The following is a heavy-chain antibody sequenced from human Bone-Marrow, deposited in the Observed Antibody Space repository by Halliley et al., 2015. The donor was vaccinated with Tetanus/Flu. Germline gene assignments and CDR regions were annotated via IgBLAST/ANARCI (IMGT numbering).Heavy chain of an antibody. CDR3: ARDRREYSSSLHGMDV. J-gene: IGHJ6*02. CDR2: VYYSGST. Sequence: YVYYSGSTNYNPPLKSRVTISVDTSKNQFSLKLSSGTAADTAVYYCARDRREYSSSLHGMDVWGQGTTVTVSS. V-gene: IGHV4-59*01. D-gene: IGHD6-19*01.